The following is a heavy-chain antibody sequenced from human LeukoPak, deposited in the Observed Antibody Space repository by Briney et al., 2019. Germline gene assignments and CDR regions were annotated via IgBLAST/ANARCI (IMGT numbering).Heavy chain of an antibody. CDR2: ISYDGGNK. CDR3: ARAAIVATILGNYFDY. Sequence: GGSLRLSCAASGFTFSSYAMHWVRQAPGKGLEWVAVISYDGGNKYYADSVKGRFTISRDNSKNTLYLQMNSLRAEDTAVYYCARAAIVATILGNYFDYWGQGTLVTVSS. V-gene: IGHV3-30-3*01. D-gene: IGHD5-12*01. J-gene: IGHJ4*02. CDR1: GFTFSSYA.